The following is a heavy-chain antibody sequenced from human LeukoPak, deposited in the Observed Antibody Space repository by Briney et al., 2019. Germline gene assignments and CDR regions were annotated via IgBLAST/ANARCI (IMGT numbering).Heavy chain of an antibody. V-gene: IGHV3-30*02. CDR2: IRYDGSNK. J-gene: IGHJ6*02. D-gene: IGHD6-13*01. CDR1: GFTFSSYG. CDR3: AKAKIAAAGRFYYYGMDV. Sequence: GGSLRLSCAASGFTFSSYGMHWVRRAPGKGLEWVAFIRYDGSNKYYADSVKGRFTISRDNSKNTLYLQMNSLRAEDTAVYYCAKAKIAAAGRFYYYGMDVWGQGTTVTVSS.